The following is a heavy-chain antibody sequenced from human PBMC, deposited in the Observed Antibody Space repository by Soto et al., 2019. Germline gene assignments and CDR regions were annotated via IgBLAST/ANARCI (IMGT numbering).Heavy chain of an antibody. CDR3: ARSVFP. CDR2: IYYIGST. J-gene: IGHJ5*02. CDR1: GGTISSGVYY. Sequence: PSETLSLTCTVAGGTISSGVYYWNWIRQHPGKGLEWIGYIYYIGSTYYNPSLKSRVTISLDTSKNQFSLKLSSVTAADTAVYYCARSVFPWGQGTLVTVSS. V-gene: IGHV4-31*03.